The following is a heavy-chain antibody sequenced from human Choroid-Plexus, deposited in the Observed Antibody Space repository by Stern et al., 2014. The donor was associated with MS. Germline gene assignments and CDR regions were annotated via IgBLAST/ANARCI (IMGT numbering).Heavy chain of an antibody. CDR1: GFTFGSCA. Sequence: QVQLGQSGGGVVQPGRPLRLSCVASGFTFGSCAMHWVRQAPGKGLEWVAGVSYDGSNKYYADSVKGRFTISRDKSQNSLYMQMSSLRPEDTAVYYCAKDRQYLTYFFDHWGQGSLVTVSS. V-gene: IGHV3-30*18. CDR2: VSYDGSNK. D-gene: IGHD2/OR15-2a*01. CDR3: AKDRQYLTYFFDH. J-gene: IGHJ5*02.